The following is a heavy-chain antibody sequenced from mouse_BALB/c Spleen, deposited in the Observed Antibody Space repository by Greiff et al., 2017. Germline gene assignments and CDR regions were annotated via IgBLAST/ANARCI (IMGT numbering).Heavy chain of an antibody. CDR3: ARVVRSLAMDY. Sequence: VKLMESGPGLVAPSQSLSITCTVSGFSLTSYGVHWVRQPPGKGLEWLGVIWAGGSTNYNSALMSRLSISKDNSKSQVFLKMNSLQTDDTAMYYCARVVRSLAMDYWGQGTSVTVSS. D-gene: IGHD2-10*02. J-gene: IGHJ4*01. V-gene: IGHV2-9*02. CDR2: IWAGGST. CDR1: GFSLTSYG.